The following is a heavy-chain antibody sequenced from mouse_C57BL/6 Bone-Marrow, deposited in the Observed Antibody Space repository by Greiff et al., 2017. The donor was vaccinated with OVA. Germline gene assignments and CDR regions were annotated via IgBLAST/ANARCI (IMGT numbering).Heavy chain of an antibody. CDR3: ARDEGRGVFDY. V-gene: IGHV5-16*01. CDR1: GFTFSDYY. J-gene: IGHJ2*01. CDR2: INYDGSST. Sequence: EVNVVESEGGLVQPGSSMKLSCTASGFTFSDYYMAWVRQVPEKGLEWVANINYDGSSTYYLDSLKSRFIISRDNAKNILYLQMSSLKSEDTATYYCARDEGRGVFDYWGQGTTLTVSS.